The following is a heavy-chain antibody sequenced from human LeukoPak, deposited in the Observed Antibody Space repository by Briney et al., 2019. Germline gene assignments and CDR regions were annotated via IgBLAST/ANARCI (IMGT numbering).Heavy chain of an antibody. CDR2: INHSGST. CDR1: GGSFSGYY. CDR3: ARDRGPEYGDYGGPFDN. V-gene: IGHV4-34*09. D-gene: IGHD4-17*01. Sequence: PSETLSLTCAVYGGSFSGYYWSWIRQPPGKGLEWIGEINHSGSTYYNPALKSRVAISVDTSKNQFSLKLSSVTAADTAVYYCARDRGPEYGDYGGPFDNWGQGTLVTVSS. J-gene: IGHJ4*02.